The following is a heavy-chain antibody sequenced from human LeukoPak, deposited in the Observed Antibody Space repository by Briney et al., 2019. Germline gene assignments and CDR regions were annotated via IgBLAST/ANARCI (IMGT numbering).Heavy chain of an antibody. D-gene: IGHD3-3*01. Sequence: SETLSLTCTVSGGSISSSSYYWGWICQPPGKGLGWIGSLYYSGSTYYHPSLTSRVTISVDTSKNQFSLKLSSVTAADTAVYCCARHLLFGVVIIDYFDYWGPGTLVTVSS. CDR1: GGSISSSSYY. J-gene: IGHJ4*02. V-gene: IGHV4-39*01. CDR2: LYYSGST. CDR3: ARHLLFGVVIIDYFDY.